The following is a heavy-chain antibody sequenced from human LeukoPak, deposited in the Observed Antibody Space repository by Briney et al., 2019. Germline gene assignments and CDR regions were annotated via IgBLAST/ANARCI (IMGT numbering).Heavy chain of an antibody. J-gene: IGHJ4*02. CDR3: VRGVTWPTYSDY. Sequence: PSETLSLTCAVYGGSFSGYYWSWIRQPPGKGLEWIGEINHSGSTNHNPSLKSRVTISVDTSKNQFSLKLSSVTAADTAMYYCVRGVTWPTYSDYWGQGILVTVSS. D-gene: IGHD2-21*02. CDR2: INHSGST. CDR1: GGSFSGYY. V-gene: IGHV4-34*01.